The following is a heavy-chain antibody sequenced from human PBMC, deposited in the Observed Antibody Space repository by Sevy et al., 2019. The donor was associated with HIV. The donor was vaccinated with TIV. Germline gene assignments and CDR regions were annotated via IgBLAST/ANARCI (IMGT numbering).Heavy chain of an antibody. CDR1: GFTFRNSS. CDR2: IGTDSDAI. D-gene: IGHD1-7*01. V-gene: IGHV3-48*02. J-gene: IGHJ2*01. CDR3: ARDVGWNSYRYFDL. Sequence: GGSLRLSCAASGFTFRNSSFNWVRQAPGKGLEWISHIGTDSDAIYYADSVRDRFTISRDNARNSLDLQLSRLTDEDTAVYHCARDVGWNSYRYFDLWGRGSLVTVSS.